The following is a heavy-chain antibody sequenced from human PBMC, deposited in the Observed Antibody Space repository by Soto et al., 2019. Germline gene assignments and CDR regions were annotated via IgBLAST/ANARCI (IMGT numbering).Heavy chain of an antibody. CDR1: GGSISSSSYY. D-gene: IGHD6-19*01. V-gene: IGHV4-39*01. Sequence: SETLSLTCTVSGGSISSSSYYWGWIRQPPGKGLEWIGSIYYSGSTYYNPSLKSRVTISVDTSKNQFSLKLSSVTAADTAVYYCARPLEQWLVQVDYWGQGTLVTVSS. CDR2: IYYSGST. CDR3: ARPLEQWLVQVDY. J-gene: IGHJ4*02.